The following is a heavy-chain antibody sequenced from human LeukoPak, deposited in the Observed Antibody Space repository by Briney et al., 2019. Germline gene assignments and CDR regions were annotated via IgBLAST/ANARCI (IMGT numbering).Heavy chain of an antibody. D-gene: IGHD3-22*01. V-gene: IGHV3-66*03. J-gene: IGHJ5*02. Sequence: GGSLRLSCAASGFTVSNNYMRWVRQAPGKGLEWVSSIYSRGSTSYADSVKGRFTISRDNSKNTLFLQMNSLRVDDTAVYYCARDYYGPWGQGTLVTVSS. CDR3: ARDYYGP. CDR2: IYSRGST. CDR1: GFTVSNNY.